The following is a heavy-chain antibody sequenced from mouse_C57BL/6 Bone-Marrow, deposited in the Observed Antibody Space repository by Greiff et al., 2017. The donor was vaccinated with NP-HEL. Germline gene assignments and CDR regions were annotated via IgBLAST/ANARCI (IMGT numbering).Heavy chain of an antibody. Sequence: VQLQQSGAELVRPGTSVKMSCKASGYTFTNYWIGWAKQRPGHGLEWIGDIYPGGGYTNYNEKFKGKATLTADKSSSTACMQFSSLTSEDSAIYYCARSPFYGNYAMDYWGQGTSVTVSS. CDR1: GYTFTNYW. J-gene: IGHJ4*01. D-gene: IGHD2-1*01. CDR2: IYPGGGYT. CDR3: ARSPFYGNYAMDY. V-gene: IGHV1-63*01.